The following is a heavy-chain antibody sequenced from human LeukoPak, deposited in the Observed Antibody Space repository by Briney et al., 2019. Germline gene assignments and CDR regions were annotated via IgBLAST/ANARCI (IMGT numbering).Heavy chain of an antibody. CDR2: ISFDGSNT. CDR1: GFTFSTYA. D-gene: IGHD3-3*01. V-gene: IGHV3-30*01. J-gene: IGHJ5*02. Sequence: GGSLRLSCEASGFTFSTYAMHWVRQAPGKGLEGVAFISFDGSNTYYADSVKGRFTISRDTSKNTLHLQMNTLRPEDTAVYFCARDYTIFGVNWFDHWGQGTLVTVSS. CDR3: ARDYTIFGVNWFDH.